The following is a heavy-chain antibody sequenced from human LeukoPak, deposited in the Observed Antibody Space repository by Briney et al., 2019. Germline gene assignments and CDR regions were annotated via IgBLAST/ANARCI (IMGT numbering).Heavy chain of an antibody. J-gene: IGHJ5*02. CDR3: VRLGRRSGSYSLDP. CDR1: IHPINRHH. V-gene: IGHV4-59*11. CDR2: ISYTRST. Sequence: PSETLSLPCTVSIHPINRHHGKWTPHPPWKGLEWIGYISYTRSTNYNPSLESRLTISLDTSKNQFSLKLSSVSAADAGAYYCVRLGRRSGSYSLDPWGQGTLVTVSS. D-gene: IGHD1-26*01.